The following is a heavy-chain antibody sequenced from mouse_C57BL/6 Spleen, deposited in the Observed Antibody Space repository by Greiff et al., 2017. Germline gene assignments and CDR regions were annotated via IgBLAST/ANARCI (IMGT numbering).Heavy chain of an antibody. V-gene: IGHV1-72*01. J-gene: IGHJ4*01. Sequence: QVQLKQPGAELVKPGASVKLSCKASGYTFTSYWMHWVKQRPGRGLEWIGRIDPNSGGTKYNEKFKSKATLTVDKPSSTAYMQLSSLTSEDSAVYYCARGSRYYAMDYWGQGTSVTVSS. CDR1: GYTFTSYW. CDR2: IDPNSGGT. CDR3: ARGSRYYAMDY.